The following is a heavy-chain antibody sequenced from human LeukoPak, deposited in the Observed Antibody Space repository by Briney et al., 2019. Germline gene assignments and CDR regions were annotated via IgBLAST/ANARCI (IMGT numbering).Heavy chain of an antibody. J-gene: IGHJ4*02. CDR1: GGSISSSSYY. V-gene: IGHV4-39*07. CDR3: ARDRGGSYRY. Sequence: SETLSLTCTVSGGSISSSSYYWGWIRQPPGKGLEWIGSIYYSGSTYYNPSLKSRVTISVDTSKNQFSLKLSSVTAADTAVYYCARDRGGSYRYWGQGTLVTVS. CDR2: IYYSGST. D-gene: IGHD1-26*01.